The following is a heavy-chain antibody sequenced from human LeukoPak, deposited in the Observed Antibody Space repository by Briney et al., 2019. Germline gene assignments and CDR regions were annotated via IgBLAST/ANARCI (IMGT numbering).Heavy chain of an antibody. CDR1: GYTFTSYD. CDR3: ARVLSRRRVIAVASSGALYYFDY. J-gene: IGHJ4*02. D-gene: IGHD6-19*01. Sequence: GASVKVSCKASGYTFTSYDINWVRQATGQGLEWMGWMNPNSGNTGYAQKFQGRVTMTRNTSISTAYMELSSLRSEDTAAYYCARVLSRRRVIAVASSGALYYFDYWGQGTLVTVSS. CDR2: MNPNSGNT. V-gene: IGHV1-8*01.